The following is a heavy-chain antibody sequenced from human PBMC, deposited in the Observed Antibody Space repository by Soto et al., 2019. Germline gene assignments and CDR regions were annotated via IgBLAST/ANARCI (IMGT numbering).Heavy chain of an antibody. D-gene: IGHD2-21*02. CDR2: ISWSDDK. CDR1: GFSLSTFGMG. CDR3: INSPDCSPSDY. J-gene: IGHJ4*02. Sequence: QITLKESGPTLVKPTQTLTLTCTFSGFSLSTFGMGVGWIRQPPGKALEWLALISWSDDKRYSPSLNSRLTIAKETSKKLVVLTITNVDPVDAATYYFINSPDCSPSDYWCQGTLVSVS. V-gene: IGHV2-5*01.